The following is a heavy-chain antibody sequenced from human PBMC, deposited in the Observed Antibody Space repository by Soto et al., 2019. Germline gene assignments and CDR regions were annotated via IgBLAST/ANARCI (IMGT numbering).Heavy chain of an antibody. J-gene: IGHJ3*02. CDR2: ISSTTSTI. D-gene: IGHD3-9*01. CDR3: ATGRPDYYVDSFDI. CDR1: GYTFSSYT. V-gene: IGHV3-48*01. Sequence: EVQLLESGGGLVQPGGSLRLSCAASGYTFSSYTMNWVRQAPGKGLEWVSYISSTTSTIYYADSVKGRFTISRDNGKNALYLQMNRRRGEDTAVYDCATGRPDYYVDSFDIWGRGTMVTVSS.